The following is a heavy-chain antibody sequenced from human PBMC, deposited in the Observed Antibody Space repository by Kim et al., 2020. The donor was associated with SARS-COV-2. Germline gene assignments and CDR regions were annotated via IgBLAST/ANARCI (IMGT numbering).Heavy chain of an antibody. J-gene: IGHJ4*02. CDR3: AKAVGGQFYYDSSGYLD. Sequence: GGSLRLSCAASGFTFSSYAMTWVRQAPGKGLEWVSTISGSGGSTYYADSVKGRFTFSRDNSKNTMYLQMNSLRAEDTAVYYCAKAVGGQFYYDSSGYLDWGQGTLVTVSS. D-gene: IGHD3-22*01. V-gene: IGHV3-23*01. CDR2: ISGSGGST. CDR1: GFTFSSYA.